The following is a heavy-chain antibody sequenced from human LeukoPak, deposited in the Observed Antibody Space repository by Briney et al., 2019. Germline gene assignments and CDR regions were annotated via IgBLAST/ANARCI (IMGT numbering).Heavy chain of an antibody. J-gene: IGHJ4*02. Sequence: PGGSLRLSCAASGFTFSSYAMSRARQAPGKGLEWVSDISASGGSTYYADSVKGRFTISRDNSKNTLYLQMNSLRAEDTAVYYCAKKETTVTTFFENWGQGTLVTVSS. V-gene: IGHV3-23*01. CDR1: GFTFSSYA. CDR3: AKKETTVTTFFEN. CDR2: ISASGGST. D-gene: IGHD4-17*01.